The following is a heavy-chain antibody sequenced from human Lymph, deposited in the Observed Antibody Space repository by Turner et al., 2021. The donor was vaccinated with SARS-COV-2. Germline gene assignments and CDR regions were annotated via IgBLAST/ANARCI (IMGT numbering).Heavy chain of an antibody. V-gene: IGHV3-23*01. CDR3: AKNEMAMIVVVITLFDY. Sequence: EVQLLESGGGLVQPVGSLRLSCAASGLTFSSYAMSWVRQGPGKGLEWVAAMSGGGGSTYYADYVKGRFTISRDNSKNTLYLQMNSLRAEDTAVYYCAKNEMAMIVVVITLFDYWGQGTLVTVSS. D-gene: IGHD3-22*01. CDR2: MSGGGGST. CDR1: GLTFSSYA. J-gene: IGHJ4*02.